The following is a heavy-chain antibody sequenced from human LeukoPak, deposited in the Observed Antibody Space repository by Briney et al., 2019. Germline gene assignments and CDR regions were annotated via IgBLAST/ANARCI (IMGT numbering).Heavy chain of an antibody. CDR1: GFTFSHFA. Sequence: PGTSLTLSCEASGFTFSHFAMHWVRQAPGKGLEWVAVICSDATNQYYADSVKGRFTISRDDFRKTVSLQMDGLRVEDTAVYYCAKDAQRGFDNSNSLEPGGQGSLVTVSS. CDR3: AKDAQRGFDNSNSLEP. V-gene: IGHV3-33*06. D-gene: IGHD4-11*01. J-gene: IGHJ5*02. CDR2: ICSDATNQ.